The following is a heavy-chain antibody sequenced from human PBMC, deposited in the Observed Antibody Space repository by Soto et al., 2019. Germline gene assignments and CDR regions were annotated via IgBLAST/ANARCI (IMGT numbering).Heavy chain of an antibody. J-gene: IGHJ4*02. CDR3: GRCTSTSCHLGSDY. CDR1: GFTFSSYA. CDR2: ISHDGINK. Sequence: FLRLSCAASGFTFSSYAMNWVRQAPGKGLEWVALISHDGINKYYADSVRGRFTISRDSSTNTLYLQMNSLRAADTAVYYCGRCTSTSCHLGSDYWGQGTLVTVSS. D-gene: IGHD2-2*01. V-gene: IGHV3-30-3*01.